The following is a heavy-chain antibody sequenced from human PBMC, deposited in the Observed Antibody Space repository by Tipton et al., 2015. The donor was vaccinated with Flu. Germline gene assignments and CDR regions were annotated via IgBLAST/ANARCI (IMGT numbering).Heavy chain of an antibody. Sequence: TLSLTCTVSGGSISSSSYYWGWIRQPPGKGLEWIGSIYHNSGSTYYNPSLKSRVTISGDTSKNQFSLNLTSVTAADTAVFYCARAFGVVPFFDNWGQGTLVTVSS. V-gene: IGHV4-39*07. CDR3: ARAFGVVPFFDN. D-gene: IGHD3-3*01. J-gene: IGHJ4*02. CDR1: GGSISSSSYY. CDR2: IYHNSGST.